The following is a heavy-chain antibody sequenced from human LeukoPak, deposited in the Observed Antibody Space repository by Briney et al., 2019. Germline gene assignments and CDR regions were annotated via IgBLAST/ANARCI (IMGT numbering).Heavy chain of an antibody. Sequence: KPSETLSLTCGAYGGSFTGYYCAWIPQSPGQGLQWIGEIYHSGVTNYNPSLKSRASFSLDKSNNQFYLKLKSVTAADTAIYYCARVTCPGGTCYSDFDSWGQGTLVTVSA. CDR1: GGSFTGYY. J-gene: IGHJ4*02. D-gene: IGHD2-21*02. CDR3: ARVTCPGGTCYSDFDS. V-gene: IGHV4-34*01. CDR2: IYHSGVT.